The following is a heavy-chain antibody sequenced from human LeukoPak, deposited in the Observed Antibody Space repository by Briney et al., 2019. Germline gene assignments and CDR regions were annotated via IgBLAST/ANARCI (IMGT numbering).Heavy chain of an antibody. CDR2: IRYDGSNK. J-gene: IGHJ4*02. V-gene: IGHV3-30*02. Sequence: VGSLRLPCAASGFTLSTYGMHWVRQAPGKGLEWVALIRYDGSNKYYADSVKGRFTISRDNSKNTLYLQMHSLCVEDTAVYYCAKDLSSRPWLIDYWGQGTLVTVSS. CDR1: GFTLSTYG. CDR3: AKDLSSRPWLIDY. D-gene: IGHD6-13*01.